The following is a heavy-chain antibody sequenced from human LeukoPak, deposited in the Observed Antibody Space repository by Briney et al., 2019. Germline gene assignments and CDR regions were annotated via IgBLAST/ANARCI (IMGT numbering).Heavy chain of an antibody. D-gene: IGHD2-2*01. J-gene: IGHJ4*02. V-gene: IGHV3-23*01. CDR2: ISGSGGST. Sequence: GGSLRLSCAASGFSFSSYAMSWVRQAPGKGLEWVSAISGSGGSTYYADSVKGRFTISRDNSKNTLYLQMNSLRAEDTAVYYCAKAIIVVVPAAMAPDYWGQGTLVTVSS. CDR3: AKAIIVVVPAAMAPDY. CDR1: GFSFSSYA.